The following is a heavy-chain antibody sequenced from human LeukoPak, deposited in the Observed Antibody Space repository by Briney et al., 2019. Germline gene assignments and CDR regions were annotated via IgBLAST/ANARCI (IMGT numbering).Heavy chain of an antibody. V-gene: IGHV4-59*01. D-gene: IGHD6-6*01. Sequence: SETLSLTCTVSGGSISSYYWSWIRQPPGKGLEWIGYIYYSGSTNYNPSLKSRVTISVDTSKNQFSLKLSSVTAADTAVYYCARINSSSMGGWFDPWGQGTLVTVSS. CDR1: GGSISSYY. CDR2: IYYSGST. CDR3: ARINSSSMGGWFDP. J-gene: IGHJ5*02.